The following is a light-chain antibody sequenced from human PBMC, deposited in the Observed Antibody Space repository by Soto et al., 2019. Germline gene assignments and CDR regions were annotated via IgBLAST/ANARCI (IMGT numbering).Light chain of an antibody. CDR3: AAWDDSLSGYWV. Sequence: QSVLTQPPSVSGTPGQRVTISCSGSSSNIGSNYVYWFQQVPGSAPKLLIYRSYQRPSGVPDRFSGSKSGTSASLAISGLRSEDEAEYYCAAWDDSLSGYWVFGGGTQLTVL. CDR1: SSNIGSNY. J-gene: IGLJ3*02. CDR2: RSY. V-gene: IGLV1-47*01.